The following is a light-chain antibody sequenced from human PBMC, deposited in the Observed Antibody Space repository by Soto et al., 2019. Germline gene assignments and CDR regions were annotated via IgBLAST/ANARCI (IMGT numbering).Light chain of an antibody. J-gene: IGKJ4*01. CDR3: QQYGYPQLT. CDR2: GAS. V-gene: IGKV3-20*01. Sequence: EIVLTQSPGTLSLSPGEPVTLSCRARQSISSNYVAWFQHKPGQAPRLLIYGASSRAPGIPERFSGSGSGTDFSLTINRREPEDSAVLYWQQYGYPQLTCGGGTKGEIK. CDR1: QSISSNY.